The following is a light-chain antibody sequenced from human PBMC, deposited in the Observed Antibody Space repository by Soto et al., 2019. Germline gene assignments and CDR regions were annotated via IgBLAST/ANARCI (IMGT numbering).Light chain of an antibody. Sequence: EIVLTQSPATLSLSPGERATLSCRASQSVSSYLAWYQQKPGQAPRLLMYDVSSRATGIPDRFSGSGSGTDFTLTISRLEPEDFAVYYCQQYGSSLYTFGQGTKLEIK. V-gene: IGKV3-20*01. J-gene: IGKJ2*01. CDR2: DVS. CDR3: QQYGSSLYT. CDR1: QSVSSY.